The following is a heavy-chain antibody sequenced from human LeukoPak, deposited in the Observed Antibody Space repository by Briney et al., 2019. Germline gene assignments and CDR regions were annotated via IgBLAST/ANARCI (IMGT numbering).Heavy chain of an antibody. CDR1: GGSISTYY. CDR3: ARGRGDARGTSFDP. V-gene: IGHV4-59*01. J-gene: IGHJ5*02. Sequence: SETLSLTCIVSGGSISTYYWSWIRQPPGKGLEWIGYIYYTGSTTYNPSLKSRVSISVDTSKNKFSLDLNSVSAADTAVYYCARGRGDARGTSFDPWGQGTLVTVSS. D-gene: IGHD3-10*01. CDR2: IYYTGST.